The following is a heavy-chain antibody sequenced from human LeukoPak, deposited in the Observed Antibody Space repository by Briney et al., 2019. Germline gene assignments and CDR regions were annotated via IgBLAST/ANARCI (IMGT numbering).Heavy chain of an antibody. D-gene: IGHD3-22*01. CDR1: GASVSSVFYY. CDR2: IYYSGST. J-gene: IGHJ4*02. Sequence: SDTLSLTCTVSGASVSSVFYYWSWIRQPTGRGLEWIGYIYYSGSTNYNPSLKSRVTILVDTSKNQFSLRLSSVTAADTAVYYCARNYYDSTGYLPGLFDYWGQGTLVTVSS. CDR3: ARNYYDSTGYLPGLFDY. V-gene: IGHV4-61*01.